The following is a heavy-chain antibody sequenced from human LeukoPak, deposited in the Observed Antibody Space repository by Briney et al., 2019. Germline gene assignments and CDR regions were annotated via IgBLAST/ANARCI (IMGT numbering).Heavy chain of an antibody. J-gene: IGHJ4*02. D-gene: IGHD1-14*01. CDR2: MNEDGSEK. V-gene: IGHV3-7*01. Sequence: GGSLRLSCAASGFSFSSYWMTWVRQAPGKGLEWVANMNEDGSEKYYVDSVTGRFTISRDNAKNSLYLQMNSLRAEDTAVYYCARDNHRKFDYWGQGTLVTVSS. CDR3: ARDNHRKFDY. CDR1: GFSFSSYW.